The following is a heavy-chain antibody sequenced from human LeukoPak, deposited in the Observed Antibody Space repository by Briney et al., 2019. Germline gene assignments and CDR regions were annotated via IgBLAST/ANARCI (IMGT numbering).Heavy chain of an antibody. CDR3: ARLVLGYCSSTSCYPPPMDV. D-gene: IGHD2-2*01. CDR2: IYYSGST. Sequence: WVRQAPGKGLEWIGSIYYSGSTYYNPSLKSRVTISVDTSKNQFSLKLSSVTAADTAVYYCARLVLGYCSSTSCYPPPMDVWGQGTTVTVSS. J-gene: IGHJ6*02. V-gene: IGHV4-39*01.